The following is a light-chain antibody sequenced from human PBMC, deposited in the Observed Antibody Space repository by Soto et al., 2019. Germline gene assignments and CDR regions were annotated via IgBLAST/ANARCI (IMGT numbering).Light chain of an antibody. J-gene: IGKJ4*01. CDR1: QGISSH. CDR2: AAS. Sequence: DIQLTQFPSFLSASVGDRVTITCRASQGISSHVAWYQQKPGKAPMLLIYAASTMQSGVPSRFSGSGSGTEFTLTISSLHHEDYATYYCQHHNCCPFTFGRGTTVEIK. CDR3: QHHNCCPFT. V-gene: IGKV1-9*01.